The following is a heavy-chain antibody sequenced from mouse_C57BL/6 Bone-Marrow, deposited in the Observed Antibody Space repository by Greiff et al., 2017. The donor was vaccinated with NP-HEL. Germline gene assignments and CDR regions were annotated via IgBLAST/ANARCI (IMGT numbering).Heavy chain of an antibody. J-gene: IGHJ2*01. CDR1: GYAFRSYR. V-gene: IGHV1-80*01. CDR3: AKDWNYFDY. CDR2: IYPGDGDT. Sequence: VQLQQSGAELVKPGASVQISCKASGYAFRSYRMNWVKQRPGKGLAWIGQIYPGDGDTNYNGKFKGKATMTADKSSSTAYMQRSSLTSEDDAVYFCAKDWNYFDYWGQGTTLTVSS. D-gene: IGHD4-1*01.